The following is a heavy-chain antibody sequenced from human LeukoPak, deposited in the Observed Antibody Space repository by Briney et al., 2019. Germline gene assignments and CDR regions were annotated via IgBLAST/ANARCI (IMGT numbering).Heavy chain of an antibody. Sequence: SQTLSLTCTVSGGSISSGVYCWSWIRQRPGEGLQWIGYICSSGSAYYNPSLKSRVTMSIDTSNNQFSLKLNSVTAADTAVYYCARDGGGSLYGMDVWGQGTTVAVSS. D-gene: IGHD2-15*01. CDR2: ICSSGSA. V-gene: IGHV4-31*03. CDR3: ARDGGGSLYGMDV. CDR1: GGSISSGVYC. J-gene: IGHJ6*02.